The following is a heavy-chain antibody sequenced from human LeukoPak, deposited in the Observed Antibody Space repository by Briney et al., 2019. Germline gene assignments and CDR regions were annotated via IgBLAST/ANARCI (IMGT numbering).Heavy chain of an antibody. CDR2: ISDSGGST. V-gene: IGHV3-23*01. CDR1: GFTFSSYA. CDR3: AKDPGPMYGDYDWYFDL. D-gene: IGHD4-17*01. Sequence: GGSLRLSCAASGFTFSSYAMSWVRQAPGKGLEWVSAISDSGGSTYYADSVKGRFTISRDNSKNTLYLQMNSLRAEDTAVYYCAKDPGPMYGDYDWYFDLWGRGTLVTVSS. J-gene: IGHJ2*01.